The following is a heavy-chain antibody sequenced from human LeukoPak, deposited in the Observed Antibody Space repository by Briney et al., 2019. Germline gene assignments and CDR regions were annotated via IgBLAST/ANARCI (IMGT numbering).Heavy chain of an antibody. CDR3: ARRSDCTSTSCYRGFDY. CDR1: GGSISSGDYY. V-gene: IGHV4-30-4*08. D-gene: IGHD2-2*01. CDR2: IYYSGST. J-gene: IGHJ4*02. Sequence: PSQTLSLTCTVSGGSISSGDYYWSWIRQPPGKGLEWIGYIYYSGSTYYNPSLKSRVTISVDTSKNQFSLKLSSVTAADTAVYYCARRSDCTSTSCYRGFDYWGQGTLVTVSS.